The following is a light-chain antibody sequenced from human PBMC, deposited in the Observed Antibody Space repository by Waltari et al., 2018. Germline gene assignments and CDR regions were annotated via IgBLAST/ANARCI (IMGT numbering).Light chain of an antibody. Sequence: SSELTQDPAVSVAMGQTVRITCQGNSLRSYYASWYQQRPGQAPRLGMFDQNNRPSGVPDRFSGSNSDNTASLTITGAQAEDEASYYCHSRDASGVRGSFGGGTKLTVL. CDR2: DQN. V-gene: IGLV3-19*01. CDR3: HSRDASGVRGS. J-gene: IGLJ2*01. CDR1: SLRSYY.